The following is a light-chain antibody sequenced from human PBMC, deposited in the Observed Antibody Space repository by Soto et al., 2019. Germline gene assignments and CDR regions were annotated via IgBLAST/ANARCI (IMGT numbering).Light chain of an antibody. CDR2: AAS. CDR1: QSIYSS. V-gene: IGKV1-39*01. CDR3: QQRYSAPYT. J-gene: IGKJ2*01. Sequence: DIQMTQSPSSLSASVGDRVTITCRASQSIYSSLNWYHQKPGKAPKLLIYAASNLQSGVPSRFSGSGSGTDFTLSISSLQPEDFETYYCQQRYSAPYTFGQGTKLEI.